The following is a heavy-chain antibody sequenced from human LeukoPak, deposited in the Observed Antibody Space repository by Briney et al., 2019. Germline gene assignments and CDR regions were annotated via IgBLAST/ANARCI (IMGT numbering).Heavy chain of an antibody. CDR3: AINQGGITMVPYYYYYMDV. CDR1: GGSFSGYY. V-gene: IGHV4-34*01. D-gene: IGHD3-10*01. J-gene: IGHJ6*03. Sequence: PSETLSLTCAVYGGSFSGYYWSWIRQPPGKGLEWIGEINHSGSTNYNPSLKSRVTISVDTSKNQFSLKLSSVTAADTAVYYCAINQGGITMVPYYYYYMDVWGKGTTVTVSS. CDR2: INHSGST.